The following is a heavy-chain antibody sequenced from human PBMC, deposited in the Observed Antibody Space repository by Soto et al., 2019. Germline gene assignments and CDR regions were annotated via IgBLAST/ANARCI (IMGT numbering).Heavy chain of an antibody. D-gene: IGHD3-22*01. J-gene: IGHJ4*02. CDR3: ARTYDSSGYGFDY. CDR2: IYYSGST. V-gene: IGHV4-59*01. CDR1: GGSISSYY. Sequence: PSETLSLTCTVSGGSISSYYWSWIRQPPGKGLEWIGYIYYSGSTNYNPSLKSRVTISVDTSKNQFSLKLSSVTAADTAVYCCARTYDSSGYGFDYWGQGTLVTVSS.